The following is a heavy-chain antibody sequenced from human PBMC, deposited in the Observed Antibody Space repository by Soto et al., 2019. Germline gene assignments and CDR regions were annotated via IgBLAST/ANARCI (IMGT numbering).Heavy chain of an antibody. CDR1: GVTFSNAW. D-gene: IGHD2-2*01. CDR2: IKSKTDGGTT. CDR3: ARDGRRDYCSSTSCYPRSPRLYYYYGMDV. J-gene: IGHJ6*02. Sequence: GGSLRLSCAASGVTFSNAWMNWVRQAPGKGLEWVGRIKSKTDGGTTDYAAPVKGRFTISRDDSKNTLYLQMNSLKTEDTAVYYCARDGRRDYCSSTSCYPRSPRLYYYYGMDVWGQGTTVTVSS. V-gene: IGHV3-15*07.